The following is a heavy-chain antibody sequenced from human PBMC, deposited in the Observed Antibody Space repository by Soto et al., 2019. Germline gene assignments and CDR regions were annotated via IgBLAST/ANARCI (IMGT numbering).Heavy chain of an antibody. J-gene: IGHJ4*02. V-gene: IGHV3-64*01. CDR2: INSNGGST. Sequence: EVQLVESGGGLVQPGGSLRLSCAASGYTFSTYAMHWVRQAPGKGLEYVSVINSNGGSTFYANSVKGRFTISRGNSKNTLYLQMGSLRVEDTGVYNCARAPGYSGYDALDYWGQGTLVTVSS. CDR1: GYTFSTYA. D-gene: IGHD5-12*01. CDR3: ARAPGYSGYDALDY.